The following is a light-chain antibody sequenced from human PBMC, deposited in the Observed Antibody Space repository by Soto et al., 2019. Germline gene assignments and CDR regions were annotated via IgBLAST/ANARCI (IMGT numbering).Light chain of an antibody. CDR2: DAS. CDR3: QQRSKWPT. CDR1: QSVSSN. J-gene: IGKJ1*01. V-gene: IGKV3-11*01. Sequence: IVMTQSPATLSVSPGERATLSCRASQSVSSNLAWYQQKPGQAPRLLIYDASNRATGIPARFSGSGSGTDFTLTISSLEPEDFAVYYCQQRSKWPTFGQGTKVDI.